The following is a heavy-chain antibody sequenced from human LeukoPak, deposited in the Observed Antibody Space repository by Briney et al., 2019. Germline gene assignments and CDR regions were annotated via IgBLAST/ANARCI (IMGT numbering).Heavy chain of an antibody. Sequence: GGSLRLSCTASGFTFTSYAMHWVRQAPGKGLEWVSLISGGSDYIYYAASVKGRFTVSRDNAKNSLFLQMNSLRAEDTAVYYCARDHYYSDSSGYDFDYWGQGTLVTVSS. V-gene: IGHV3-21*01. D-gene: IGHD3-22*01. J-gene: IGHJ4*02. CDR3: ARDHYYSDSSGYDFDY. CDR1: GFTFTSYA. CDR2: ISGGSDYI.